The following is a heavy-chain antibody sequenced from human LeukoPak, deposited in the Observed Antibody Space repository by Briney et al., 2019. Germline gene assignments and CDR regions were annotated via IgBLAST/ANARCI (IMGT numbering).Heavy chain of an antibody. J-gene: IGHJ4*02. CDR2: IWSDENNK. V-gene: IGHV3-33*01. Sequence: GGSLRLSCAASGFTFSNYAMHWVRQAPGKGLEWVAIIWSDENNKYYPDSVKGRFTISRDNSNNTLYLQMNSLRAEDTAMYYCARDRRRGDTSAWPRGPEYWGQGTLVSVSS. CDR3: ARDRRRGDTSAWPRGPEY. D-gene: IGHD6-19*01. CDR1: GFTFSNYA.